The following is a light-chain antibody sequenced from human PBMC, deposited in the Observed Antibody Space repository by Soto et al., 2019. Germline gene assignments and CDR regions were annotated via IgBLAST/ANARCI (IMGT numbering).Light chain of an antibody. CDR1: NIGNKR. J-gene: IGLJ1*01. Sequence: SYELTQSPSVSVAPEKTATITCGGNNIGNKRVHWYLQKPGQAPVLLISYDSDRPSGIPERFSGSNSGNTATLTISRVEAGDEADYYCQVCYIMTDNYVFGSGTKLTVL. CDR2: YDS. CDR3: QVCYIMTDNYV. V-gene: IGLV3-21*04.